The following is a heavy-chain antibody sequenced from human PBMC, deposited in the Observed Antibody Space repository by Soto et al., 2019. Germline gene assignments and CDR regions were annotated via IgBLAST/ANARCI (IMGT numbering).Heavy chain of an antibody. J-gene: IGHJ6*03. V-gene: IGHV1-69*13. CDR1: GGTFNTYA. Sequence: ASVKVSCKASGGTFNTYAITWVRQAPGQGFEWMGGVIPLFNTPDYAQKFQGRLTITADESTSTVYLELSGLSSEDTAVYFCASARKWEFMGYFYGMDARGKGPTV. CDR3: ASARKWEFMGYFYGMDA. CDR2: VIPLFNTP. D-gene: IGHD1-26*01.